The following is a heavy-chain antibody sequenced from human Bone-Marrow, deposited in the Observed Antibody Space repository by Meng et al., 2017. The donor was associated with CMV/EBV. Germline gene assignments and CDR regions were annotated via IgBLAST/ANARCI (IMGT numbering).Heavy chain of an antibody. CDR3: AKDRGYCSSTSCYTYYYYYYGMDV. Sequence: GGSLRLSCTASGFTFSNYAMHWVRQAPGKGLEWVALIRYDGSNKYYADSVKGRFTISRDNSKNTLYLQMNSLRAEDTAVYYCAKDRGYCSSTSCYTYYYYYYGMDVWGQGTTVTVSS. CDR2: IRYDGSNK. V-gene: IGHV3-30*02. J-gene: IGHJ6*02. D-gene: IGHD2-2*02. CDR1: GFTFSNYA.